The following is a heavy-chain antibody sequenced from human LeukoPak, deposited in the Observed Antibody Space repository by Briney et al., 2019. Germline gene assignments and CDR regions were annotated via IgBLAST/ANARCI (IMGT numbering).Heavy chain of an antibody. CDR2: INAGNGNT. CDR3: ARTPDPRDYFDY. CDR1: GYTFTSYA. V-gene: IGHV1-3*01. J-gene: IGHJ4*02. Sequence: ASVKVSCKASGYTFTSYALHWVRQAPGQRLEWMGWINAGNGNTKYSQKFQGRVTITRDTSASTAYMELSSLRSEDTALYYCARTPDPRDYFDYWGQGTLVTVSS. D-gene: IGHD2-15*01.